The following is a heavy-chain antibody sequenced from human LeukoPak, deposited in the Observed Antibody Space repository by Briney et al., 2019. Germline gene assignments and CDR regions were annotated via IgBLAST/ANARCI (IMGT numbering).Heavy chain of an antibody. CDR1: GFTFDDYA. CDR3: AKGLAG. J-gene: IGHJ4*02. CDR2: ISWNSGSI. V-gene: IGHV3-9*01. D-gene: IGHD6-13*01. Sequence: GRSLRLSCAASGFTFDDYAMHWVRQAPGKGLEWVSGISWNSGSIGYADSVKGRFTISRDNAKNSLYLQMNSLRAEDTALYYCAKGLAGWGQGTLVTVSS.